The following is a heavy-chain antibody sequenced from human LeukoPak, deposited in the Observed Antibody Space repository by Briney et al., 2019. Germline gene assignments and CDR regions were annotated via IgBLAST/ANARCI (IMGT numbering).Heavy chain of an antibody. CDR1: GFTISSYW. V-gene: IGHV3-7*01. Sequence: QPGGPLLLSCAASGFTISSYWMSLGRQAPGKGLEWVASIKQDGSKKNYVDSVKGRFTISRDNAKNSLYLQMNSLRVEDTAVYYCARFISLGGWGQGAPVTVSS. D-gene: IGHD3-10*01. CDR2: IKQDGSKK. CDR3: ARFISLGG. J-gene: IGHJ4*02.